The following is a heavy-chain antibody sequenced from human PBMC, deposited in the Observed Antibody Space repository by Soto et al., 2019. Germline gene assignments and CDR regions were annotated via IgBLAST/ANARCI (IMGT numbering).Heavy chain of an antibody. J-gene: IGHJ5*02. CDR2: IYYSGST. Sequence: PSETLSLTCTVSGGSISSGGYYWSWIRQHPGKGLEWIGYIYYSGSTYYNPSLKSRVTISVDTSKNQFSLKLSSVTAADTAVYYCARGRYITMVRGVITPPYNWFDPWGQGTLVTVSS. CDR1: GGSISSGGYY. V-gene: IGHV4-31*03. CDR3: ARGRYITMVRGVITPPYNWFDP. D-gene: IGHD3-10*01.